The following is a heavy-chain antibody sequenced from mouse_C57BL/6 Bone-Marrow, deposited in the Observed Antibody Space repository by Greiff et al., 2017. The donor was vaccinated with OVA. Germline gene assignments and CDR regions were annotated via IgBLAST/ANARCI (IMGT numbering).Heavy chain of an antibody. CDR3: ARCGYYGAMDY. J-gene: IGHJ4*01. Sequence: VQLQQPGAELVMPGASVKLSCKASGYTFTSYWMHWVKQRPGQGLEWIGEIDPSDSYTNYNQKFKGKSTLTVDKSYSTAYMQLSSLTSEDSAVYYCARCGYYGAMDYWGQGTSVTVSS. CDR2: IDPSDSYT. V-gene: IGHV1-69*01. D-gene: IGHD2-3*01. CDR1: GYTFTSYW.